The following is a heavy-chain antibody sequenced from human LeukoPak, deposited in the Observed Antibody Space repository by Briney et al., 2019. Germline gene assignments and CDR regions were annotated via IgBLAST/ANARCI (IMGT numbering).Heavy chain of an antibody. CDR3: ARAEYCSSTSCSLDWFDP. CDR1: GGSFSGYY. Sequence: SETLSLTCAVYGGSFSGYYWSWIRQPPGKGLEWIGEINHSGSTNYNPSLKSRVTISVDTFKNQFSLKLSSVTAADTAVYYCARAEYCSSTSCSLDWFDPWGQGTLVTVSS. CDR2: INHSGST. D-gene: IGHD2-2*01. J-gene: IGHJ5*02. V-gene: IGHV4-34*01.